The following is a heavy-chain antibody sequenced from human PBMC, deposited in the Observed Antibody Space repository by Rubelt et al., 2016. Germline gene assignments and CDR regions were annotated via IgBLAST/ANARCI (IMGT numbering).Heavy chain of an antibody. CDR3: ARDNYDFWSGQQYYYYGMDV. CDR2: FDPEDGET. V-gene: IGHV1-24*01. Sequence: GLEWMGGFDPEDGETIYAQKFQGRVTMTEDTSTDTAYMELSSLRSEDTAVYYCARDNYDFWSGQQYYYYGMDVWGQGTLVTVSS. J-gene: IGHJ6*02. D-gene: IGHD3-3*01.